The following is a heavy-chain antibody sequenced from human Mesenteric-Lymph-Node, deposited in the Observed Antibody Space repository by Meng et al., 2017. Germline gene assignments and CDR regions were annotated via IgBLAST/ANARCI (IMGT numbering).Heavy chain of an antibody. CDR2: INQDGSEK. Sequence: GGSLRLSCAASGFTFSNYWMSWVRQAPGKGLEWVANINQDGSEKYYVDSLKGRFTISRDNAKNSLYLQMNSLRAEDTAVYYCASYANYYDSSGYYYYYGMDVWGQGTTVTVSS. D-gene: IGHD3-22*01. CDR3: ASYANYYDSSGYYYYYGMDV. V-gene: IGHV3-7*01. CDR1: GFTFSNYW. J-gene: IGHJ6*02.